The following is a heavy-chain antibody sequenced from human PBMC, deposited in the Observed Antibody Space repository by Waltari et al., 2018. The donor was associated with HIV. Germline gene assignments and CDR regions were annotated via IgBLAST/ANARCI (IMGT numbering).Heavy chain of an antibody. D-gene: IGHD2-21*01. CDR2: IDPSAGTT. J-gene: IGHJ6*02. V-gene: IGHV1-46*01. Sequence: VRLEQSGPEVKEPGSSVIVSCKTTGFVFTSYYIHWVRQVPGQGLEWMGTIDPSAGTTRFAHRFGPRIKLTRDVSRNTVYMEVTRLAFGETAIYYCARDRSPIQDYSLDVWGQGTAVVVS. CDR3: ARDRSPIQDYSLDV. CDR1: GFVFTSYY.